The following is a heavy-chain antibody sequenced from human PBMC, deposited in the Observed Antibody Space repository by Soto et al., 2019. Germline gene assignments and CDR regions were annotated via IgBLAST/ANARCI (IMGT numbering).Heavy chain of an antibody. CDR3: ARDSGYCSSTSCYDWFDP. CDR2: INPNSGGT. V-gene: IGHV1-2*04. CDR1: GYTFTGYY. Sequence: ASVKVSCKASGYTFTGYYMHWVRQAPGQGLEWMGWINPNSGGTNYAQKFQGWVTMTRDTSISIAYMELSRLRSDDTAVYYCARDSGYCSSTSCYDWFDPWGQG. J-gene: IGHJ5*02. D-gene: IGHD2-2*01.